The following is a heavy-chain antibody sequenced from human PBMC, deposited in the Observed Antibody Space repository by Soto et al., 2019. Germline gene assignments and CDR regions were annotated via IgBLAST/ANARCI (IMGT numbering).Heavy chain of an antibody. Sequence: QVQLQESGPGLVKPSQTLSLTCTVSGGSISSGGYYWSWIRQHPGKGLEWIGYIYYSGSTYYNPSLESRVTISVDTAKNQSSLKLSSVTAADTAVYYCARVLLENYGGNSGWYFDLWGRGTLVTVSS. V-gene: IGHV4-31*03. D-gene: IGHD4-17*01. CDR3: ARVLLENYGGNSGWYFDL. J-gene: IGHJ2*01. CDR1: GGSISSGGYY. CDR2: IYYSGST.